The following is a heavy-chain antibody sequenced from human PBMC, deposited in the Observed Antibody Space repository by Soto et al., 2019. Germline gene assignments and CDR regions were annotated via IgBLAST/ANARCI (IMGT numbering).Heavy chain of an antibody. Sequence: PSETLSLTCTVSGGSISSYYWSWIRQPPGKGLEWIGYIYYSGSANYNPSLKSRVTISVDTSKNQFSLKLSSVTAADTAMYYCTRERSRGYSGYDQWGQGTLVTV. V-gene: IGHV4-59*01. CDR2: IYYSGSA. CDR3: TRERSRGYSGYDQ. CDR1: GGSISSYY. D-gene: IGHD5-12*01. J-gene: IGHJ5*02.